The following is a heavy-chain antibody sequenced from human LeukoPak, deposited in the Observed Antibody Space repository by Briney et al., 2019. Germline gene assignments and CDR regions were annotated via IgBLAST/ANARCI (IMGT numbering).Heavy chain of an antibody. J-gene: IGHJ3*02. CDR3: AKDRPYYGSGRMGAFDI. CDR1: GFTFSSYW. Sequence: GGSLRLSCAASGFTFSSYWMSRVRQAPGKGLEWVANIKQDGSEKYYVDSVKGRFTISRDNSKNTLYLQMNSLRAEDTAVYYCAKDRPYYGSGRMGAFDIWGQGTMVTVSS. CDR2: IKQDGSEK. V-gene: IGHV3-7*01. D-gene: IGHD3-10*01.